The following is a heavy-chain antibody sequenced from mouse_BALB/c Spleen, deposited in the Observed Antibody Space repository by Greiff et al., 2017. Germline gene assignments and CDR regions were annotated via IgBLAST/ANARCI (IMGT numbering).Heavy chain of an antibody. CDR3: ARVPTTVPMDY. V-gene: IGHV5-6-3*01. CDR2: INSNGGST. J-gene: IGHJ4*01. CDR1: GFTFSSYG. D-gene: IGHD1-1*01. Sequence: EVQLVESGGGLVQPGGSLKLSCAASGFTFSSYGMSWVRQTPDKRLELVATINSNGGSTYYPDSVKGRFTISRDNAKNTLYLQMSSLKSEDTAMYYCARVPTTVPMDYWGQGTSVTVSS.